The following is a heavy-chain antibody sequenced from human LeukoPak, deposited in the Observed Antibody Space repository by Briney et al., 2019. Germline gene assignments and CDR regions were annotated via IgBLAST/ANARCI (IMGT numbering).Heavy chain of an antibody. D-gene: IGHD4-23*01. V-gene: IGHV4-59*01. CDR3: ARDYGGKFDY. CDR2: VYNSGT. CDR1: GGSIRNFY. J-gene: IGHJ4*02. Sequence: SETLSLTCTVSGGSIRNFYWSWIRQTPGKGLEWIGYVYNSGTNYNPSLKSRVTISMDTSKNQFSLNLNSVTAADTAVYYCARDYGGKFDYWGQGILVTVSS.